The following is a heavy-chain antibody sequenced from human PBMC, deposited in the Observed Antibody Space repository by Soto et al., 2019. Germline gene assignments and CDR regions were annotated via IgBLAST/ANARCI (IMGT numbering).Heavy chain of an antibody. V-gene: IGHV3-9*01. CDR3: ARGLQASSWRTRFYY. D-gene: IGHD6-13*01. CDR1: GFTFDDYA. J-gene: IGHJ4*02. Sequence: EVQLVESGGGLVQPGRSLRLSCAASGFTFDDYAMHWVRQAPGKGLEWVSGISWNSGSIGYADSVKGRFTISRDNAKNSLYLQMNSLRAEDTALYYCARGLQASSWRTRFYYWGQGTLVTVSS. CDR2: ISWNSGSI.